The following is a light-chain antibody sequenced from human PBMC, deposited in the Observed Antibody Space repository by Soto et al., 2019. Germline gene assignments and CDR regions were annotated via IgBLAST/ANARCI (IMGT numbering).Light chain of an antibody. CDR3: SSHTPNITL. J-gene: IGLJ2*01. CDR1: SSDVDSHY. V-gene: IGLV2-14*03. CDR2: EGN. Sequence: QSALTQPPSASGSPGQSVTISCTGTSSDVDSHYVAWYQQHPNKAPKVLIYEGNNRPSGVSDRFSGSKSGNTASLTISGLQAEDEADYYCSSHTPNITLFGGGTKLTVL.